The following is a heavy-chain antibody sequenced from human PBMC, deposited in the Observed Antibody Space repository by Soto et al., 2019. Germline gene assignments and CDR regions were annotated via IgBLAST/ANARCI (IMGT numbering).Heavy chain of an antibody. D-gene: IGHD6-19*01. CDR3: ARGMAGISDY. Sequence: PSDTLSVTCSVSCASFCSDYWSWIRQSPGKRLEWIGYIYNSGGTNYDPSLKSRVTISVDTSKNHFSLKLSSVTAADTAVYYCARGMAGISDYWGQG. CDR2: IYNSGGT. V-gene: IGHV4-59*01. CDR1: CASFCSDY. J-gene: IGHJ4*02.